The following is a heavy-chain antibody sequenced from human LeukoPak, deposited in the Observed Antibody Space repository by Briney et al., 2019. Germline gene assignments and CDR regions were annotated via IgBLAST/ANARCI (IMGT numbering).Heavy chain of an antibody. V-gene: IGHV3-23*01. D-gene: IGHD3-10*01. Sequence: GGSLRLSCAASGFTFSRYAMSWVRQAPGKGLEWVSAISGSGGSTYYADSVKGRFTISRDNSKNTLYLQMNSLRAEDAAVFYCAKDYYYGSGSYYTEFDYWGQGSLVTVSS. CDR2: ISGSGGST. CDR3: AKDYYYGSGSYYTEFDY. CDR1: GFTFSRYA. J-gene: IGHJ4*02.